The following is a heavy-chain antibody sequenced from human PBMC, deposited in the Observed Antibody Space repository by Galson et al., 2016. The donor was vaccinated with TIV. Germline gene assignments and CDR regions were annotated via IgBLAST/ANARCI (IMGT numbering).Heavy chain of an antibody. CDR2: VYYDGTT. CDR1: GGSVSSSTYF. CDR3: ARHGPWSFYFDF. V-gene: IGHV4-39*01. J-gene: IGHJ4*02. Sequence: SETLSLTCTVSGGSVSSSTYFWAWVRQPPGEGLEWIGTVYYDGTTYTNPSLKSPVTLSVDSSKNQISLKLSSVTAADTAIYFCARHGPWSFYFDFGGQGTLVTVSS. D-gene: IGHD3-16*02.